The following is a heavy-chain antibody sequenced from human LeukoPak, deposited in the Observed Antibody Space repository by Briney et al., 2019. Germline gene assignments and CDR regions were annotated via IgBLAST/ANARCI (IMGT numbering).Heavy chain of an antibody. J-gene: IGHJ3*02. CDR3: AIYAGSAFDI. CDR2: IYYSGST. Sequence: PSETLSLTCTVSGGSISSYYWSWIRQPPGKGLEWIGYIYYSGSTNYNPSLKSRVTISVDTSKNQFSLKLSSVTAADTVVYYCAIYAGSAFDIWGQGTMVTVSS. CDR1: GGSISSYY. D-gene: IGHD2-2*01. V-gene: IGHV4-59*01.